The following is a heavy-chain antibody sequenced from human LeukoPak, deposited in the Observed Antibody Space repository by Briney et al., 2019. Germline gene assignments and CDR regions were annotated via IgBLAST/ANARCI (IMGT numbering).Heavy chain of an antibody. V-gene: IGHV4-38-2*02. D-gene: IGHD6-13*01. CDR3: ARDQKGSSSWYQDY. Sequence: SETLSLTCTVSGYSISSGYYWGWIRQPPGKGLEWIGSIYHSGSTYYNPSLKSRVTISVDTSKNQFSLKLSSVTAADTAVYYCARDQKGSSSWYQDYWGQGTLVTVSS. CDR1: GYSISSGYY. CDR2: IYHSGST. J-gene: IGHJ4*02.